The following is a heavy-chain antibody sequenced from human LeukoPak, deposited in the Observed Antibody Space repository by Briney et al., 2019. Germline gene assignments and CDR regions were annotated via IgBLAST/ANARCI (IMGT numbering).Heavy chain of an antibody. D-gene: IGHD2-2*01. J-gene: IGHJ4*02. V-gene: IGHV4-30-4*08. Sequence: PSETLSLTCTVSGGSISSGDYYWSWIRQPPGKGLEWIGYIYYSGSTYYNPSLKSRVTISVDTSKNQFSLKLSSVTAADTAVYYCAGYCSSTSCYPLYYCDYWGQGTLVTVSS. CDR1: GGSISSGDYY. CDR2: IYYSGST. CDR3: AGYCSSTSCYPLYYCDY.